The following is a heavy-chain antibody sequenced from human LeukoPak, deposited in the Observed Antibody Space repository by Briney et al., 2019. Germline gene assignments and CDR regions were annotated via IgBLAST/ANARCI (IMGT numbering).Heavy chain of an antibody. Sequence: GGSLRLSCAASGFTVRSDYMSWVRQAPGKGLEWVSVIYSGGSTYYAASVKGRFTISRDNSKNTVYVQMNSLRAEDTAVYYCASSYSGYISTWYALDCWGQGTLVTVSS. D-gene: IGHD6-13*01. CDR2: IYSGGST. CDR1: GFTVRSDY. V-gene: IGHV3-53*01. CDR3: ASSYSGYISTWYALDC. J-gene: IGHJ4*02.